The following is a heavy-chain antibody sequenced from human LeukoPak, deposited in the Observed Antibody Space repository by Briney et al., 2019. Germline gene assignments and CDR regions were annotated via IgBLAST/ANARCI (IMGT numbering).Heavy chain of an antibody. V-gene: IGHV3-74*01. Sequence: HPGGSLRLSCEASGFTFTSYWLHWVRQTPGKGLLWVSTINREGSSAAYADSMKGRFTISRDDAQNTVYLQMSSLSVEDSAIYYCVRTPYHYDRTGYGLAFDIWGQGTTVTVSS. J-gene: IGHJ3*02. CDR1: GFTFTSYW. D-gene: IGHD3-22*01. CDR2: INREGSSA. CDR3: VRTPYHYDRTGYGLAFDI.